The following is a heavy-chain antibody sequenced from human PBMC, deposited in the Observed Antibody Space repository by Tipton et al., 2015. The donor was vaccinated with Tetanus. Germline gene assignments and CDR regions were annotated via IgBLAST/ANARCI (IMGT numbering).Heavy chain of an antibody. J-gene: IGHJ4*02. Sequence: SLRLSCAASGFTFSSYGMHWVRQAPGKGLEWVAVISYDGSNKYYADSVKGRFTISRDNSKNTLYLQMNSLRAEDTAVYYCAKDPDVDTAYDYWGQGTLVTVSS. CDR2: ISYDGSNK. D-gene: IGHD5-18*01. V-gene: IGHV3-30*18. CDR3: AKDPDVDTAYDY. CDR1: GFTFSSYG.